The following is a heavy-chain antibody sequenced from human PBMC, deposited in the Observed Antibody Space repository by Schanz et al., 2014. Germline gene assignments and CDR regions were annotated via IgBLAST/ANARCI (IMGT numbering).Heavy chain of an antibody. V-gene: IGHV1-8*01. D-gene: IGHD3-3*01. J-gene: IGHJ6*03. Sequence: QVQLVQSGAEVKKPGASVKVSCTASGFNFNNYDINWVRQATGQGLEWMGWMNPKTGNTDHAQKFQGRVSMTWDTSTSAAYLDLSSLRSEDAGVYYCARALKGKVAIFGVIAARNSYYMDVWGRGTTXTVSS. CDR2: MNPKTGNT. CDR3: ARALKGKVAIFGVIAARNSYYMDV. CDR1: GFNFNNYD.